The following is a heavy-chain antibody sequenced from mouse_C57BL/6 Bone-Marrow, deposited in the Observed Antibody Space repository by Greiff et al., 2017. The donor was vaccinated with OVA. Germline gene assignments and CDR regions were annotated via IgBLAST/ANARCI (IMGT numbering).Heavy chain of an antibody. CDR1: GYTFTSYW. D-gene: IGHD2-10*01. Sequence: VQLQQPGAELVRPGTSVKLSCKASGYTFTSYWMHWVKQRPGQGLEWIGVIDPSDSYTNYNQKFKGKATLTVDTSSSTAYMQLSSLTSEDSAVYYCARSPTDWGQGTTLTVSS. V-gene: IGHV1-59*01. CDR3: ARSPTD. J-gene: IGHJ2*01. CDR2: IDPSDSYT.